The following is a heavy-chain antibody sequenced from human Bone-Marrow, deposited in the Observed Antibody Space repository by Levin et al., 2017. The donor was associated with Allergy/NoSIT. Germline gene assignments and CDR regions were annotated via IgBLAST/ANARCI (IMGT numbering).Heavy chain of an antibody. J-gene: IGHJ4*02. CDR3: ARIGPQGDYHDY. V-gene: IGHV4-59*11. CDR2: MYYTGSS. Sequence: SQTLSLTCSVSGASIDRPYWSWVRQLPAKGLEWIGYMYYTGSSLYNPSLKSRVTISVDTSTSQFSLKLSSVTPADTAVYYCARIGPQGDYHDYWGQGTLISVS. CDR1: GASIDRPY. D-gene: IGHD4-17*01.